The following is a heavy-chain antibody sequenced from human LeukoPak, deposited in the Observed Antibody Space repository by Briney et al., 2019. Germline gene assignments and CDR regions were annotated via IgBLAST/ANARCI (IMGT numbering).Heavy chain of an antibody. CDR1: GFTFSNYS. D-gene: IGHD5-12*01. CDR3: ARTGYVDAFDI. J-gene: IGHJ3*02. V-gene: IGHV3-21*01. Sequence: GGSLRLSCAASGFTFSNYSMNWVRQAPGKGLEWVSSISGSSSDIYYADSVKGRFTVSRDNAKHSLYLQMSSLRAEDTAVYYCARTGYVDAFDIWGQGTMVTVSS. CDR2: ISGSSSDI.